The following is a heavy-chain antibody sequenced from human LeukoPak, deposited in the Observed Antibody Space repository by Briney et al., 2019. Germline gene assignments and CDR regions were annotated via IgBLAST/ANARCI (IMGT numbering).Heavy chain of an antibody. V-gene: IGHV4-34*01. CDR2: INHSGST. CDR1: GGSFSGYY. D-gene: IGHD3-3*01. Sequence: PPETLSLTCAVYGGSFSGYYWSWIRQPPGKGLEWIGEINHSGSTNYNPSLKSRVTISVDTSKNQFSLKLSSVTAADTAVYYCARVGYDFWSGYQNFDYWGQGTLVTVSS. J-gene: IGHJ4*02. CDR3: ARVGYDFWSGYQNFDY.